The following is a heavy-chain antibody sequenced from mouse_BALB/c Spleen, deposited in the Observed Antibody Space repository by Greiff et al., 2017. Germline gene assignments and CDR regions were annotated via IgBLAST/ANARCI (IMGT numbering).Heavy chain of an antibody. J-gene: IGHJ4*01. Sequence: VQLQQSGAELVRPGTSVKVSCKASGYAFTNYLIEWVKQRPGQGLEWIGVINPGSGGTNYNEKFKGKATLTADKSSSTAYMQLSSLTSDDSAVYFCARSAPWAMDYWGQGTSVTVSS. V-gene: IGHV1-54*01. CDR2: INPGSGGT. CDR1: GYAFTNYL. D-gene: IGHD3-1*01. CDR3: ARSAPWAMDY.